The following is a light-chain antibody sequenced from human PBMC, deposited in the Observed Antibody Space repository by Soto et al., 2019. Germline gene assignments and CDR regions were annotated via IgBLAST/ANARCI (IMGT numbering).Light chain of an antibody. Sequence: QSALTQSASVSGSPGQSITISCTGTSSDVGDSYYVSWYQQHPDKAPKLIIYYVNDRPSGVSDRFSGSKSGNTASLTISGLQAEDEADYYCSSYTTSNTYVFGTVTKLTVL. J-gene: IGLJ1*01. V-gene: IGLV2-14*03. CDR1: SSDVGDSYY. CDR2: YVN. CDR3: SSYTTSNTYV.